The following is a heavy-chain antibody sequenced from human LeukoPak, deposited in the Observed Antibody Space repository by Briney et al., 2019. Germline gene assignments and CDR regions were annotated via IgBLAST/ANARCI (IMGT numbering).Heavy chain of an antibody. CDR1: GFTFSGHC. CDR3: ARDVIGAAGPLDY. V-gene: IGHV3-7*05. J-gene: IGHJ4*02. D-gene: IGHD6-13*01. Sequence: GGSLRLSCAASGFTFSGHCLSWVRQAPGKGLEWVANIKEDGSEKYYVDSVKGRFTISRDDAKNSVYLQMDSLRVDDTAVYYCARDVIGAAGPLDYWGQGTLVTVSS. CDR2: IKEDGSEK.